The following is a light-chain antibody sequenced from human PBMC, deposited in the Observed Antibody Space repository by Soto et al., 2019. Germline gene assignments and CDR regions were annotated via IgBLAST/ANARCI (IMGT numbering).Light chain of an antibody. CDR1: QSVTNY. Sequence: EIVLTQSPATLSLSPGERATPSCRASQSVTNYLAWYQQKPGQAPRLLIYDASNRATGIPARFSGSGSGTDFTLTISSLEPEDFAIYYCQQRTKFGRGTRLEIK. V-gene: IGKV3-11*01. CDR3: QQRTK. J-gene: IGKJ5*01. CDR2: DAS.